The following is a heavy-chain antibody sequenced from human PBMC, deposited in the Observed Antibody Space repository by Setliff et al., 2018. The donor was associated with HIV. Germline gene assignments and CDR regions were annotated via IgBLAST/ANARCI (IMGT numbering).Heavy chain of an antibody. J-gene: IGHJ4*02. CDR3: ARVGVGIAVAGARYFDY. CDR2: IYSGGST. CDR1: GFTVSSNY. D-gene: IGHD6-19*01. Sequence: LRLSCAASGFTVSSNYMSWVRQAPGKGLEWVSVIYSGGSTYYADSVKGRFTVSRDNSKNTLYLQMNSLRAEDTAVYYCARVGVGIAVAGARYFDYWGQGTLVTVS. V-gene: IGHV3-66*01.